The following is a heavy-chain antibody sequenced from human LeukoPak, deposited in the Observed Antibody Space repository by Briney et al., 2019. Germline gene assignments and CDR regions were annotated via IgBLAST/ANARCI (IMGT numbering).Heavy chain of an antibody. J-gene: IGHJ6*03. CDR2: IHYSGSP. CDR1: GGPISTSNYH. CDR3: ASDVGTAVGYYYYYSMDV. V-gene: IGHV4-39*01. Sequence: TSETLSLTCTVSGGPISTSNYHWVWTRQPPGKGLEWIASIHYSGSPYYNPSLKSRVTISVDTSKNQFSLKLSSVTAADTAIYYCASDVGTAVGYYYYYSMDVRGEGTTVTVSS. D-gene: IGHD6-13*01.